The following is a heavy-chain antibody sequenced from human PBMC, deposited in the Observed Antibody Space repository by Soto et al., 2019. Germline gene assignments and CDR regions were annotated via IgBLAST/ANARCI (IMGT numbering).Heavy chain of an antibody. CDR3: ARGYYVWGSYRYHFDY. Sequence: SVKVSCKASGGTFSSYAISWVRQAPGQGLEWMGGIIPIFGTANYAQKFQGRVTITADKSTSTGYMELSSLRSEDTAVYYCARGYYVWGSYRYHFDYWGQGTLVTVSS. J-gene: IGHJ4*02. V-gene: IGHV1-69*06. CDR1: GGTFSSYA. CDR2: IIPIFGTA. D-gene: IGHD3-16*02.